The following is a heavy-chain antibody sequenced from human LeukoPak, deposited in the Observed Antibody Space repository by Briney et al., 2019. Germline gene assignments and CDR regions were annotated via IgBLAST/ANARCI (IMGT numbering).Heavy chain of an antibody. J-gene: IGHJ4*02. D-gene: IGHD4-23*01. CDR1: GGSFSGYY. Sequence: SETLSLTCAVYGGSFSGYYWSWIRQPPGKGLEWIGEINHSGSTNYNPSLKSRVTISVDTSKNQFSLKLSSVTAADTAVYYCARHTVVAFDYWGQGTLVTVSS. CDR3: ARHTVVAFDY. V-gene: IGHV4-34*01. CDR2: INHSGST.